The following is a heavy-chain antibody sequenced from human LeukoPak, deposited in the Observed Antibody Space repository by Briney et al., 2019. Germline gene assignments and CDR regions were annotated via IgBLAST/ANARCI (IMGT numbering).Heavy chain of an antibody. Sequence: ASVKVSCKASGYTFTSCGISWVRQAPGQGLEWMGWICAYNGNTNYAQKLQGRVTMTTDTSTSTAYMELRSLRSDDTAVYYCARARIAVAGGYWYFDLWGRGTLVTVSS. CDR1: GYTFTSCG. J-gene: IGHJ2*01. CDR3: ARARIAVAGGYWYFDL. CDR2: ICAYNGNT. V-gene: IGHV1-18*01. D-gene: IGHD6-19*01.